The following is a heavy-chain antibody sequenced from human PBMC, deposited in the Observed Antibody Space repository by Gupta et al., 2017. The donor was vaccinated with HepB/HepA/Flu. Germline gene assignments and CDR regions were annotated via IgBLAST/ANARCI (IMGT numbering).Heavy chain of an antibody. CDR3: ARVFSDYYYYGRDG. CDR1: GYTFTSYY. CDR2: INPRGGST. J-gene: IGHJ6*02. D-gene: IGHD1-26*01. V-gene: IGHV1-46*01. Sequence: QVQLLQSGAEVKKPGASVKVYYKQPGYTFTSYYIHWGRQAPGQGLEWMGMINPRGGSTSYAQKFQGRVTMTRDTSTGTVYMELSSLGSEDTAVYDCARVFSDYYYYGRDGWGQGTTVTVSS.